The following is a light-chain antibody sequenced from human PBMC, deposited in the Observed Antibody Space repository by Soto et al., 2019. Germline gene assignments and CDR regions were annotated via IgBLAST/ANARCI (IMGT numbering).Light chain of an antibody. J-gene: IGKJ1*01. CDR2: WAS. Sequence: DIVITQSPDSLAVSLGESPTITSGSSQSSLYSSNNKNYLAWFQQKPGQPPKVLIYWASTRESGVPDRFSGSGSGTDFTLTISSLQAEDAAVYYCQQCYTTPWTFGQGTKVDIK. V-gene: IGKV4-1*01. CDR3: QQCYTTPWT. CDR1: QSSLYSSNNKNY.